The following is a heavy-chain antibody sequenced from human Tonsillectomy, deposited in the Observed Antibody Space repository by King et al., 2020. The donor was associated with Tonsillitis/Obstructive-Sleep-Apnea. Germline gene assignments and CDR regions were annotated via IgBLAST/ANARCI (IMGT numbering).Heavy chain of an antibody. D-gene: IGHD3-3*01. CDR1: GFTITSSY. Sequence: VQLVESGGGLVQPGGSLRLSCVVSGFTITSSYMTWVRQAPGKGLEWGSIIYRDGGTSHADSVKGRFIISRDNSKKTVYLQMNSLRGEETAVYYCARGIDFMTSGDAFDIWGQGTVVTVSS. V-gene: IGHV3-66*01. J-gene: IGHJ3*02. CDR2: IYRDGGT. CDR3: ARGIDFMTSGDAFDI.